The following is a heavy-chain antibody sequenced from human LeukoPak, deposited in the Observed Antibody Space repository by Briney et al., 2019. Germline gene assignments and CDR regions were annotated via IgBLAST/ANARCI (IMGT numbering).Heavy chain of an antibody. D-gene: IGHD2-2*02. CDR1: GGSFSGYY. CDR3: ARGYTGWFDP. V-gene: IGHV4-34*01. CDR2: INHSGST. J-gene: IGHJ5*02. Sequence: PSETLSLTCAVYGGSFSGYYWSWIRQPPGKGLEWIGEINHSGSTNYNPSLKGRVTISVDTSKNQFSLKLSSVTAADPAVYYCARGYTGWFDPWGQGTLVTVSS.